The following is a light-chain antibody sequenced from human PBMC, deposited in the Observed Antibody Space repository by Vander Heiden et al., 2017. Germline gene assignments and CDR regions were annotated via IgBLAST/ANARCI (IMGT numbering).Light chain of an antibody. J-gene: IGKJ2*01. CDR1: QSVSSSY. CDR3: QQEGSSPST. CDR2: GAS. V-gene: IGKV3-20*01. Sequence: EIVLTQSPCTLSLSPGERATLSCRASQSVSSSYLAWYQQKPGQAPRLLIYGASSRDTGIPDRFSGSGSGTDFTLTISRLEPEDFAVYYCQQEGSSPSTFGQGTKLEIK.